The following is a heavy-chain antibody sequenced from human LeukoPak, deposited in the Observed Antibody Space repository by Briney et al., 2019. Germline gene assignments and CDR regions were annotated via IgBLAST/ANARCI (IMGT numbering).Heavy chain of an antibody. Sequence: ASVKVSCKASGYTFTSYGLSWVRQPPGQGLECMGWISGYNGNTKYAQKLQGRVSMTTDTSTSTAYMELRTLRSDDTAVYYCARTPTVTVGYYYYAMDVWGQGTTVTVSS. J-gene: IGHJ6*02. CDR3: ARTPTVTVGYYYYAMDV. V-gene: IGHV1-18*01. CDR1: GYTFTSYG. CDR2: ISGYNGNT. D-gene: IGHD4-17*01.